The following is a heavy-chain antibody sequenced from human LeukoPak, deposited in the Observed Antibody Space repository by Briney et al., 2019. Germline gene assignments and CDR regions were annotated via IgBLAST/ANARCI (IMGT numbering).Heavy chain of an antibody. CDR2: ISSSGSTT. V-gene: IGHV3-48*03. D-gene: IGHD3-3*01. Sequence: GGSLRLSCAASGFTFSSYEMNWVRQAPGKGLEWVSYISSSGSTTYYADSVKGRFTISRDNAKNSLYLQMNSLRAEDTAVYYCARGRRFLEWLFHWGQGTLVTVSS. CDR3: ARGRRFLEWLFH. J-gene: IGHJ4*02. CDR1: GFTFSSYE.